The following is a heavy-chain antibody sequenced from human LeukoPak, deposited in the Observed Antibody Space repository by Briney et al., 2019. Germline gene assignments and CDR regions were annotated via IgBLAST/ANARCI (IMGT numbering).Heavy chain of an antibody. V-gene: IGHV1-8*01. CDR3: ASLYTGVGIAAAGTAY. Sequence: GASVKVSCKASGYTFTSYDINWVRQATGQGLEWMGWMNPNSGNTGYAQRFQGRVTMTRNTSISTAYMELSSLRSEDTAVYYCASLYTGVGIAAAGTAYWGQGTLVTVSS. J-gene: IGHJ4*02. CDR2: MNPNSGNT. CDR1: GYTFTSYD. D-gene: IGHD6-13*01.